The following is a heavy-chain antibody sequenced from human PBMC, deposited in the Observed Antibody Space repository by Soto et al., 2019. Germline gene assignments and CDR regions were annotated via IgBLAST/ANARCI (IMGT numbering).Heavy chain of an antibody. J-gene: IGHJ4*02. CDR3: AHIPRGYSYHFDY. Sequence: QITLKESGPTLVKPTQTLTLTCTFSGFSLTTRGVGVGWIRQPPGKALEWLALIYWDDDEGYSPSLKSRLTSTNDISKNQVVLPMTNMDPVDTATYYCAHIPRGYSYHFDYWCQGTLVTVSS. V-gene: IGHV2-5*02. CDR2: IYWDDDE. D-gene: IGHD5-18*01. CDR1: GFSLTTRGVG.